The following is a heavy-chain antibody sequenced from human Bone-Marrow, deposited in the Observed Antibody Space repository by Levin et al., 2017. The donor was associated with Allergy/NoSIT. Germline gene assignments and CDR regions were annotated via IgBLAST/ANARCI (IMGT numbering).Heavy chain of an antibody. D-gene: IGHD5-12*01. CDR3: ASILSTKIVATIFFGRDY. CDR1: GFTFSSYA. J-gene: IGHJ4*02. CDR2: ISYDGSNK. V-gene: IGHV3-30-3*01. Sequence: GGSLRLSCAASGFTFSSYAMHWVRQAPGKGLEWVAVISYDGSNKYYADSVKGRFTISRDNSKNTLYLQMNSLRAEDTAVYYCASILSTKIVATIFFGRDYWGQGTLVTVSS.